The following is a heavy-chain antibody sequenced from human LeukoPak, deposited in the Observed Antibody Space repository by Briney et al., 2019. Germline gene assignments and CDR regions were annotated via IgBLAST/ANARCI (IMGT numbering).Heavy chain of an antibody. CDR3: SKDPNGDYVGAFDM. D-gene: IGHD4-17*01. CDR1: GLTFSNYA. CDR2: ITGSGRGT. Sequence: PGGSLTLSCTASGLTFSNYATTWVRQAPGKGLEWVSSITGSGRGTYCADSVKGRFSVSRDNSQNTVFLHMNSLRADDTALYYCSKDPNGDYVGAFDMWGPGTMVTVSS. J-gene: IGHJ3*02. V-gene: IGHV3-23*01.